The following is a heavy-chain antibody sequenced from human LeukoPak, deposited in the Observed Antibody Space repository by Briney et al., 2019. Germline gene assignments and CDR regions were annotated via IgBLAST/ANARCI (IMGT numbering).Heavy chain of an antibody. CDR2: IYSGTT. Sequence: PGGSLRLSCTVSGFSVSDNSMSWVRQAPGKGLEWVSFIYSGTTHYSDSVKGRFTISRDNSKNTLYLQMNSLRAEDTAVYYCARGPTTVTRAFDYWGQGTLVTVSS. V-gene: IGHV3-53*01. J-gene: IGHJ4*02. D-gene: IGHD4-17*01. CDR1: GFSVSDNS. CDR3: ARGPTTVTRAFDY.